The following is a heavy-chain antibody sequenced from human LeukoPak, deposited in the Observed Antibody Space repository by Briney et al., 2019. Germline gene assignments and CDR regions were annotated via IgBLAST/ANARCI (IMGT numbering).Heavy chain of an antibody. J-gene: IGHJ6*03. D-gene: IGHD6-19*01. CDR2: ISGSGGST. CDR1: GFTFSSYA. CDR3: AKTISGWPHYYYYYMDV. V-gene: IGHV3-23*01. Sequence: GGSLRLSCAASGFTFSSYAMSWVRQAPGKGLEWVSAISGSGGSTYYADSVKGRFTISRDNSKNTLYLQMNSLRAEDTAVYYCAKTISGWPHYYYYYMDVWGKGTTVTISS.